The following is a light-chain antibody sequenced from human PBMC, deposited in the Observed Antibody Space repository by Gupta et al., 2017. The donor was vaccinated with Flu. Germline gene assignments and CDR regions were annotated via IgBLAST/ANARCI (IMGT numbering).Light chain of an antibody. Sequence: QSALTQPVAVSGSPGQSITISCTGTSSDVGGYTYVSWYQQHPGKAPKLMIYEVSNRTSGVSNRFSGSKSGNTASLTISGLQAEDEADYYCSSYTSSSTEVFGTGTKVTVL. CDR2: EVS. J-gene: IGLJ1*01. CDR3: SSYTSSSTEV. V-gene: IGLV2-14*01. CDR1: SSDVGGYTY.